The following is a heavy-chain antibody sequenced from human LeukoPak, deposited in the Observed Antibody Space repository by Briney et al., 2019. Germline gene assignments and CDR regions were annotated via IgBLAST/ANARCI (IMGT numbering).Heavy chain of an antibody. Sequence: GGSLRLSCAASGFTFSSYAMSWVRQAPGKGLEWVSAISGSGGSTYYADSVKGRFTISRDNSKNTLYLQMGSLRGEDMAVYYCARVGGDYFDYWGQGTLVTVSS. D-gene: IGHD3-10*01. J-gene: IGHJ4*02. CDR2: ISGSGGST. V-gene: IGHV3-23*01. CDR1: GFTFSSYA. CDR3: ARVGGDYFDY.